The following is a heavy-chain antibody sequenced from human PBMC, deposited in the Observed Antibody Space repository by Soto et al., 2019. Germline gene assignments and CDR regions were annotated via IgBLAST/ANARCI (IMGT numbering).Heavy chain of an antibody. CDR3: RYSYGYDLDY. V-gene: IGHV1-69*13. Sequence: GASVKVSCKASGGTFSSYAISWVRQAPGQGLEWMGGIIPIFGTANYAQKFQGRVTITADESTSTAYMELNSLRAEDTAVYYCRYSYGYDLDYWGQGTLVTVSS. J-gene: IGHJ4*02. D-gene: IGHD5-18*01. CDR1: GGTFSSYA. CDR2: IIPIFGTA.